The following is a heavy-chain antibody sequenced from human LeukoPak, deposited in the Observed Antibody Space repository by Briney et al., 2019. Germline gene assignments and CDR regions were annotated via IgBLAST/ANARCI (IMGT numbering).Heavy chain of an antibody. D-gene: IGHD6-19*01. J-gene: IGHJ4*02. V-gene: IGHV3-43*01. CDR2: INRDGVTR. CDR1: GFAFDVFS. Sequence: GGSLRLSCAASGFAFDVFSMHWVRQAPGKGLEWVSLINRDGVTRYYADSVKGRFTISRDNSRNSLYLQLNSLTIEDTALYYCVKEGYNSRWISFDHWGRGALVTVSS. CDR3: VKEGYNSRWISFDH.